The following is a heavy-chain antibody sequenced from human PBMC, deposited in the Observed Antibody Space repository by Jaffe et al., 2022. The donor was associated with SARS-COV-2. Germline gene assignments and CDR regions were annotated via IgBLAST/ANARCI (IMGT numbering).Heavy chain of an antibody. CDR2: IKQDGSEK. V-gene: IGHV3-7*03. D-gene: IGHD4-4*01. CDR1: GFTFSSFW. J-gene: IGHJ4*02. CDR3: AKTVYSHGTPFDY. Sequence: EEQLVESGGGLVQPGGSLRLSCAASGFTFSSFWMSWVRQAPGKGLEWVANIKQDGSEKYYVDSVRGRFTISRDNSKNSLYLQMNSLRDEDTAVYYCAKTVYSHGTPFDYWGQGALVTVSS.